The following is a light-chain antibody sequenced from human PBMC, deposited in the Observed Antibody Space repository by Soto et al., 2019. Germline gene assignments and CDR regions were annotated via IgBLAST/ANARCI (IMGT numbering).Light chain of an antibody. CDR3: EICANILWV. CDR2: LEGTGNY. V-gene: IGLV4-60*02. Sequence: QPVLTQSSSASASLGSSVRLTCTLSSGHVSYIIAWHQQQPGKAPRYLMKLEGTGNYNKWSGVPDRFSGSSSGADRYLTISNLHFEDEADYYCEICANILWVFRGGTKLTVL. CDR1: SGHVSYI. J-gene: IGLJ3*02.